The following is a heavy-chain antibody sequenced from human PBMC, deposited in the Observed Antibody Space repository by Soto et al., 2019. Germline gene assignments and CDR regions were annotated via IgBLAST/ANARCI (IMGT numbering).Heavy chain of an antibody. J-gene: IGHJ6*02. CDR3: ARAREYSSSSLRDYYYYGMDV. CDR2: MNPNSGNT. V-gene: IGHV1-8*01. Sequence: GASVKVSCKASGYTFTSYDINWVRQATGQGLECMGWMNPNSGNTGYAQKFQGRVTMTRNTSISTAYMELSSLRSEDTAVYYCARAREYSSSSLRDYYYYGMDVWGQGTMVTVSS. CDR1: GYTFTSYD. D-gene: IGHD6-6*01.